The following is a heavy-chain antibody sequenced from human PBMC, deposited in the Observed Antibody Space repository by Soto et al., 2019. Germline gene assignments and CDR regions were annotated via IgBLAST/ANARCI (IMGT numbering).Heavy chain of an antibody. CDR2: ISAYNGNT. CDR3: ARHSPRWSTVVP. V-gene: IGHV1-18*01. Sequence: GASLKVPCKTSGYAFTSYVIRWVRQAPGQGLEWMGWISAYNGNTNYAQKLQGRVTMTTDTSTSTAYMELRSLRSDDTAVYYCARHSPRWSTVVPCGKGFLVSVSS. CDR1: GYAFTSYV. D-gene: IGHD4-4*01. J-gene: IGHJ5*02.